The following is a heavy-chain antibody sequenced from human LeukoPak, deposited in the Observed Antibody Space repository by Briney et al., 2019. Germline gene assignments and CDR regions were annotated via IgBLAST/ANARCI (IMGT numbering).Heavy chain of an antibody. CDR1: AGSFISSSHH. V-gene: IGHV4-39*01. CDR3: VRHDGRGGATMGAFDS. J-gene: IGHJ5*01. Sequence: SETLSLTCTVSAGSFISSSHHWGWIRQSPGTGLEWIGTVYYGRTTYYNPSLDGRVTISLDTSANHLSLQLNSVTAADTAVYYCVRHDGRGGATMGAFDSWGQGSLVTVSS. D-gene: IGHD5-12*01. CDR2: VYYGRTT.